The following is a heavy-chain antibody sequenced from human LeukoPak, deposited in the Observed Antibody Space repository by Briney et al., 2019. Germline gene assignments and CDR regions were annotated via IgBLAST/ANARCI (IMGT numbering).Heavy chain of an antibody. D-gene: IGHD6-13*01. J-gene: IGHJ4*02. CDR1: GYTFTSYG. Sequence: ASVKVSCKASGYTFTSYGISWVRQARGQGLEWMGWISAYNGNTNYAQKLQGRVTMTTDTSTSTAYMELRSLRSDDTAVYYCARDQKFAAAEIFDYWGQGTLVTVSS. CDR3: ARDQKFAAAEIFDY. V-gene: IGHV1-18*01. CDR2: ISAYNGNT.